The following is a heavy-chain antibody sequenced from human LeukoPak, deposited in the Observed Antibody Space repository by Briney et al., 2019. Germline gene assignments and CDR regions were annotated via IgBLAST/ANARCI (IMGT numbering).Heavy chain of an antibody. V-gene: IGHV3-23*01. CDR3: AKMGVATGSEASLGAPVDSGADD. D-gene: IGHD5-12*01. CDR1: GFTFSRNA. J-gene: IGHJ4*02. CDR2: ISGSGSDT. Sequence: AGSLTLSCAASGFTFSRNAMIWVRQAPGKGLEWVSAISGSGSDTYYADSVKGRFTISRDNSKNMVHLRMNSLRAEDTAIYYCAKMGVATGSEASLGAPVDSGADDWGQGTLVTVSS.